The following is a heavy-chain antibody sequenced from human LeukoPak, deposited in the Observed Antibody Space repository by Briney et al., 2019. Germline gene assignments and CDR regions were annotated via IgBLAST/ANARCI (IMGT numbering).Heavy chain of an antibody. J-gene: IGHJ4*02. CDR2: ISGSGGST. D-gene: IGHD2-2*01. Sequence: GGSLRLSCAASGFTFSSYGMHWVRQAPGKGLEWVSAISGSGGSTYYADSVKGRFTISRDNSKNTLYLQMNSLRAEDTAVYYCANSPSYCSSTSCSPHWGQGTLVTVSS. CDR1: GFTFSSYG. CDR3: ANSPSYCSSTSCSPH. V-gene: IGHV3-23*01.